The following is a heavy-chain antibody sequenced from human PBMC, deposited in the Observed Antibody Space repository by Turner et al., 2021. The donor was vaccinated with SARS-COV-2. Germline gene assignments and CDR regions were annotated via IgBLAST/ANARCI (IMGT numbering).Heavy chain of an antibody. CDR2: MSYSGST. V-gene: IGHV4-39*01. CDR1: GGTISSSSYY. J-gene: IGHJ2*01. Sequence: QLQLQESGPGLVKPAETLSLTCTVSGGTISSSSYYWGWIRQLPGKGAEWIGSMSYSGSTYYNPSLKSRVTISVDTSKNQFSLKLSSVTAADTAVYYCARRSSRLGNWYFDLWGRGTLVTVSS. D-gene: IGHD2-15*01. CDR3: ARRSSRLGNWYFDL.